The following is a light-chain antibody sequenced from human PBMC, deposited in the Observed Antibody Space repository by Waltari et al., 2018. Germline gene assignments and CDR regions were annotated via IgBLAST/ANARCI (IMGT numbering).Light chain of an antibody. V-gene: IGKV4-1*01. CDR1: QSVLYSSNNKTY. J-gene: IGKJ1*01. CDR3: QQYYSTPPT. CDR2: WAS. Sequence: DIVMTQSPDSLAVSLGERATINCKSSQSVLYSSNNKTYLAWYQQKPGQPPKLPIYWASTRESGVPDRFSGSGSGTDFTLTISSLQAEDVAVYYCQQYYSTPPTFGQGTKVEIK.